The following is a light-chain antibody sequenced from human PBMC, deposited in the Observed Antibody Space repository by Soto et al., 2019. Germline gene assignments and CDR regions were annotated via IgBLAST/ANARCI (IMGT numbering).Light chain of an antibody. CDR1: QSLLHSNGNDF. CDR2: LGS. Sequence: EIVMTQSPLSLPATPGEPASISCRSSQSLLHSNGNDFLEWYLQKPGQSPQLLIYLGSNRASGVPDRISGSGSGTEFTLKISRVEGEDVGVYYCMQALQTPFTFGPGTKVDIK. V-gene: IGKV2-28*01. J-gene: IGKJ3*01. CDR3: MQALQTPFT.